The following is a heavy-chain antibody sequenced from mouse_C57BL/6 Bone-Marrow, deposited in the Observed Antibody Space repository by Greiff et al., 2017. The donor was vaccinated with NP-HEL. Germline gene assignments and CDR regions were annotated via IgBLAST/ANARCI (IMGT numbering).Heavy chain of an antibody. V-gene: IGHV1-4*01. CDR1: GYTFTSYT. Sequence: QVPLQQSGAELARPGASVKMSCKASGYTFTSYTMHWVKQRPGQGLEWIGYINPSSGYPKYNQKFKDKATLTADKPSSTAYMPLSSLTSEDSAVYYCAREHDGYPFDYWGQGTTLTVSS. CDR2: INPSSGYP. CDR3: AREHDGYPFDY. J-gene: IGHJ2*01. D-gene: IGHD2-3*01.